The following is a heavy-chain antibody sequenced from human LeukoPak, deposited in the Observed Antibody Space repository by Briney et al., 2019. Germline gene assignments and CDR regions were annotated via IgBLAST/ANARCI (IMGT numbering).Heavy chain of an antibody. J-gene: IGHJ4*02. Sequence: GGSLRLSCATSGFTFSGHSMSWVRQAPGKGLEWVSVIYSGGSTYYADSVKGRFTISRDNSKNTLYLQMNSLRAEDTAVYYCARAPTYYFDYWGQGTLVTVS. CDR2: IYSGGST. V-gene: IGHV3-53*01. CDR3: ARAPTYYFDY. CDR1: GFTFSGHS.